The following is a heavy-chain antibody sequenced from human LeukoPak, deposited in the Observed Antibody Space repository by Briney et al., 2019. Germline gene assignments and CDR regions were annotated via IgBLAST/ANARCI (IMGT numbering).Heavy chain of an antibody. V-gene: IGHV3-23*01. CDR2: ISGSGGST. CDR1: GFTFSSYW. D-gene: IGHD3-22*01. CDR3: AKTVVITTFFYGFDY. J-gene: IGHJ4*02. Sequence: QAGGSLRLSCAASGFTFSSYWMHWVRQAPGKGLVWVSAISGSGGSTYYADSVKGRFTISRDDSKNTLYLQMNSLRAEDTAVYYCAKTVVITTFFYGFDYWGQGTLVAVSS.